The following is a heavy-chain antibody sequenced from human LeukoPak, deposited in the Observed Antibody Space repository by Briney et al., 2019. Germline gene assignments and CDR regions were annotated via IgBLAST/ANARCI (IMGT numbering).Heavy chain of an antibody. J-gene: IGHJ4*02. CDR2: IYTDGST. D-gene: IGHD6-13*01. CDR1: GFTVSNSY. CDR3: GRARGAYSTSWIDY. V-gene: IGHV3-53*01. Sequence: GGSLRLSCAASGFTVSNSYLSWVRQAPGKGLEWVSVIYTDGSTYYAGSVKGRFIISRDDSRNTLYLQMNSLRAEDTAVYFCGRARGAYSTSWIDYWGQGTLVTVSS.